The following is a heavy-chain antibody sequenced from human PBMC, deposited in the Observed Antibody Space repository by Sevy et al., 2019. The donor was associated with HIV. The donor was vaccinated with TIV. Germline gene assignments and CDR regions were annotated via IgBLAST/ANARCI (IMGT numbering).Heavy chain of an antibody. J-gene: IGHJ1*01. Sequence: ASVKVSCKASGYTFTGYYMHWVRQAPGQGPEWKGWINPNSGGTNNARKFQGRVTMTTDTSISTAYMGLSRLRSDDTAVYYCARITTIFTAGGDFQHWGQGTLVTVSS. CDR1: GYTFTGYY. CDR2: INPNSGGT. D-gene: IGHD3-9*01. CDR3: ARITTIFTAGGDFQH. V-gene: IGHV1-2*02.